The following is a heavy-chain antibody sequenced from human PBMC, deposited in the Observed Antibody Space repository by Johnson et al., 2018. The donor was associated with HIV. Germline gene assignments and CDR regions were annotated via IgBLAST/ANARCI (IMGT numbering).Heavy chain of an antibody. CDR2: IKQDGSEK. J-gene: IGHJ3*02. V-gene: IGHV3-7*05. Sequence: VQLVESGGGLVQPGGSLRLSCAASGFTFSNYWISWVRQAPGKGLEWVANIKQDGSEKYYVDSVKGRFTISRDNAKNSLDLQMNSLRAEDTAVYYCARERPRDAFDIWGQGTMVTVSS. CDR1: GFTFSNYW. CDR3: ARERPRDAFDI.